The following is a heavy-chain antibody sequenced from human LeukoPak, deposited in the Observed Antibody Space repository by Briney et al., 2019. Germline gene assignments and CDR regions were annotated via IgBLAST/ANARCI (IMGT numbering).Heavy chain of an antibody. D-gene: IGHD2-2*02. CDR1: GGTFSSYA. V-gene: IGHV1-69*05. J-gene: IGHJ6*03. Sequence: GSSVKVSCKASGGTFSSYAISWVRQAPGQGLEWMGGIIPIFGTANYAQKFQGRVTITTDESTSTAYMELSSLRSEDTAVYYCARTHTPGYYYHYMDVWGKGTTVTVSS. CDR2: IIPIFGTA. CDR3: ARTHTPGYYYHYMDV.